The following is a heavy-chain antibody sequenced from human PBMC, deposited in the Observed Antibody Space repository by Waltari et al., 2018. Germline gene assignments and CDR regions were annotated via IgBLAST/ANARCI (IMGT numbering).Heavy chain of an antibody. V-gene: IGHV1-2*02. D-gene: IGHD2-15*01. CDR1: GYTSTDYN. Sequence: QVQLVQSGTEVKKPGASVKVSCKASGYTSTDYNVHWMRPAPGQGLEWMGWITPNSGDIIYAQKFQGRVTMTRDTSIRTAYMELRSLTSDDTAVYYCARGFCSGGTCYGGGWGQGTLVTVSS. J-gene: IGHJ4*02. CDR3: ARGFCSGGTCYGGG. CDR2: ITPNSGDI.